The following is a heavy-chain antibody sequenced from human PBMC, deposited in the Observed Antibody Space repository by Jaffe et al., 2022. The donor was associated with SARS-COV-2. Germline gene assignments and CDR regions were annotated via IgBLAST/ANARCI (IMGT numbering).Heavy chain of an antibody. J-gene: IGHJ4*02. CDR3: ARDSHGDVVVPSAVLDS. CDR2: VWYDGSNR. V-gene: IGHV3-33*01. Sequence: VQLVESGGGVVQPGRSLRLSCAASGFTFSTHAMYWVRQAPGKGLEWVAAVWYDGSNREYADSAKGRFTISRDNFENTLYLQMNSLRAEDTAVYYCARDSHGDVVVPSAVLDSWGQGVLVTVSS. CDR1: GFTFSTHA. D-gene: IGHD2-2*01.